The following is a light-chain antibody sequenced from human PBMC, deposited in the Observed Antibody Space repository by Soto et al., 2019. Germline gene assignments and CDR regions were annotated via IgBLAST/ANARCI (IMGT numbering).Light chain of an antibody. CDR2: FGS. Sequence: DIVMTQSPLSLPVTPGEPASISCRSSESLLHSNGNNYLDWYFQKPGQSPQLLIYFGSTRASNLQSGVPPRFSGSGSGTDFTLAISSLQPEDSATYYCLQDINYPWTFGQGTKVDIK. V-gene: IGKV2-28*01. J-gene: IGKJ1*01. CDR1: ESLLHSNGNNY. CDR3: LQDINYPWT.